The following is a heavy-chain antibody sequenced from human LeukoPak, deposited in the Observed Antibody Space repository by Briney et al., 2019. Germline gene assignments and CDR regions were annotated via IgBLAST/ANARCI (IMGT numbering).Heavy chain of an antibody. CDR1: GGSISSGDYY. V-gene: IGHV4-30-4*01. Sequence: SQTLSLTCTVSGGSISSGDYYWSWIRQPPGKGLEWIGYIYYSGSTYYNPSLKSRVTISVDTSKNQFSLKLSSVTAADTAVYYCARSIAVAGRGWFDPWGQGTLVTVSS. CDR2: IYYSGST. D-gene: IGHD6-19*01. J-gene: IGHJ5*02. CDR3: ARSIAVAGRGWFDP.